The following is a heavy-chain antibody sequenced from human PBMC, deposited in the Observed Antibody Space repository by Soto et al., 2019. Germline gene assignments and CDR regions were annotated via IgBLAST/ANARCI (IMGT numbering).Heavy chain of an antibody. CDR3: ARVLIAGVTTD. CDR1: DGSFSGYY. D-gene: IGHD5-18*01. J-gene: IGHJ4*02. V-gene: IGHV4-34*01. Sequence: QVQLQQWGAGLLKPSETLSLTCAVYDGSFSGYYWSWIRQPPGKGLEWIGESNHVGSTNYNPSLNSRVSMSVDPSKNQFSLRLTSVTAADTAVYYCARVLIAGVTTDWGQGTLVIVSS. CDR2: SNHVGST.